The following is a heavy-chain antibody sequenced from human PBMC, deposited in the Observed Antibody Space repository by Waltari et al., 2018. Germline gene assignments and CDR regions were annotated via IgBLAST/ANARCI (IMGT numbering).Heavy chain of an antibody. CDR2: IYPRDSDT. D-gene: IGHD3-9*01. V-gene: IGHV5-51*01. CDR1: GYYFSDYW. Sequence: GESLKISCEASGYYFSDYWIGWVRQMPGKGLEWVAIIYPRDSDTRYSPSFQGQVNISADKSSNTAYLQWGSLKASDTAIYFCGRGRAVDLIDYWGQGTLVTVSS. J-gene: IGHJ4*02. CDR3: GRGRAVDLIDY.